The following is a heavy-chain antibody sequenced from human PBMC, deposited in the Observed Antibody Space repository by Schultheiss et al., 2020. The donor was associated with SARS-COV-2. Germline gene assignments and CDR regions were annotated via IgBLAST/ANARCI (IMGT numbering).Heavy chain of an antibody. CDR1: GFTFSTYS. CDR2: VSSDLPNK. D-gene: IGHD6-25*01. J-gene: IGHJ3*01. Sequence: GGSLRLSCVASGFTFSTYSIHWLRQAPGKGLEWLADVSSDLPNKYYADSVKGLFTVSRDNSKNTLYLQLSSLRSEDTAIYYCARGPESGAFDVWGLGTMVTVSS. CDR3: ARGPESGAFDV. V-gene: IGHV3-30-3*01.